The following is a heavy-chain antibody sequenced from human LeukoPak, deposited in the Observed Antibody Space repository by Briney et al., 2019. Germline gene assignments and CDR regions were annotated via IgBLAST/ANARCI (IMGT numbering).Heavy chain of an antibody. CDR2: ISGSGGST. CDR1: GFTFSRYA. Sequence: HPGGSLRLSCAASGFTFSRYAMSWVRQAPGKGLEWVSAISGSGGSTYYADSVKGRFTISRDNSKNTLYLQMNSLRAEDTAVYYCAKDGMTTVTTEHFDYWGQGTLVTVSS. CDR3: AKDGMTTVTTEHFDY. J-gene: IGHJ4*02. V-gene: IGHV3-23*01. D-gene: IGHD4-17*01.